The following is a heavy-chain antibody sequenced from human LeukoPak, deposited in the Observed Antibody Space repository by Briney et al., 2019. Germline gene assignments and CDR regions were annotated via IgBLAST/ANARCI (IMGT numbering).Heavy chain of an antibody. J-gene: IGHJ3*01. CDR3: ARKGFVESTGWRGAFDV. V-gene: IGHV4-34*01. D-gene: IGHD3-9*01. CDR1: RGSFSGYF. CDR2: VNDGGST. Sequence: SETLSLTCDVYRGSFSGYFWSWIRQTPGKGLEWIGEVNDGGSTNYSPSLKSRVTISVAVSKTQSSLKLTSVTAADTAVYYCARKGFVESTGWRGAFDVWGQGTMVTVSS.